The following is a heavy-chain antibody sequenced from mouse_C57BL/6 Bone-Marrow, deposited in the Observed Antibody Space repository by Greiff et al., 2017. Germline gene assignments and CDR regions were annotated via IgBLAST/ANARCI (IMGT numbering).Heavy chain of an antibody. Sequence: VKLMESGPGLVQPSPSLSITCTVSGFSLTSYGVHWVRQSPGKGLEWLGVIWSGGSTDYNAAFISRLSISKDNSKCQVFFKMNSLQADDTAIYYCASYYYGSSYEFAYWGQGTLVTVSA. CDR2: IWSGGST. V-gene: IGHV2-2*01. CDR1: GFSLTSYG. J-gene: IGHJ3*01. CDR3: ASYYYGSSYEFAY. D-gene: IGHD1-1*01.